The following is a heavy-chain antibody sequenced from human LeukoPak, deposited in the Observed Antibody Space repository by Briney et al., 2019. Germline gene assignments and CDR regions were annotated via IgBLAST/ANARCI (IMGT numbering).Heavy chain of an antibody. D-gene: IGHD6-6*01. V-gene: IGHV3-21*04. CDR3: VRERSVKARQEGGHRYYYFMDV. J-gene: IGHJ6*03. CDR2: ISGGSRSI. CDR1: KFIFANYT. Sequence: PGGSLRLSCAASKFIFANYTMNWVRQAPGKGLEWVSSISGGSRSIYYADSVKGRFTTSRDNVKNSVFLQMSSLRAEDTGVYFCVRERSVKARQEGGHRYYYFMDVWGNGTTVTVSS.